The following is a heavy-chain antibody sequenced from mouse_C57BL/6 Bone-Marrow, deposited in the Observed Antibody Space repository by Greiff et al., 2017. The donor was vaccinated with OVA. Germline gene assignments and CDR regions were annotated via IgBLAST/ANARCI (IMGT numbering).Heavy chain of an antibody. CDR3: AGDDGYGVEY. CDR2: IYPGSGNT. D-gene: IGHD2-3*01. CDR1: GYTFTDHY. V-gene: IGHV1-76*01. Sequence: QVQLKESGAEVVRPGASVKLSCKASGYTFTDHYINWVKQRPGQGLEWIARIYPGSGNTYYNEKFKGKATLTAEKSSNTAYMQLSSLTSEDSAVYCCAGDDGYGVEYWGQGTTLTVSA. J-gene: IGHJ2*01.